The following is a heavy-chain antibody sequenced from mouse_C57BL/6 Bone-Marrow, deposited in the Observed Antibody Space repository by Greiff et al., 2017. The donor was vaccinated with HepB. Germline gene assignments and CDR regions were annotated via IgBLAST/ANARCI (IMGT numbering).Heavy chain of an antibody. J-gene: IGHJ4*01. CDR2: IYPGSGCT. V-gene: IGHV1-55*01. CDR3: ARNPYYAMDY. Sequence: QVQLQQPGAELVKPGASVNLSCPASGYTFTSYCITWVPPSPGQGLEWIGAIYPGSGCTNYTEKFKSKATLTVDTSSSTAYMQRSSLTSEDSAVYYCARNPYYAMDYGGQGTSVTVSS. CDR1: GYTFTSYC.